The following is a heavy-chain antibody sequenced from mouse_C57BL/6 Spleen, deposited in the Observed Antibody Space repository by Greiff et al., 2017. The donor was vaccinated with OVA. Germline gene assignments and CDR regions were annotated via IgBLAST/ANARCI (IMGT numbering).Heavy chain of an antibody. CDR2: IDPETGGT. V-gene: IGHV1-15*01. J-gene: IGHJ3*01. Sequence: VQLVESGAELVRPGASVTLSCKASGYTFTDYEMHWVKQTPVHGLEWIGAIDPETGGTAYNQKFKGKAILTADKSSSTAYMELRSLTSEDSAVYYCTRPYGPFADWGQGTLVTVSA. CDR3: TRPYGPFAD. CDR1: GYTFTDYE. D-gene: IGHD1-1*02.